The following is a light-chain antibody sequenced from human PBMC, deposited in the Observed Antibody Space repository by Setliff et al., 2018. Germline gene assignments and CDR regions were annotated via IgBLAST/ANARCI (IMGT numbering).Light chain of an antibody. V-gene: IGLV2-14*01. CDR1: RSDVGGYNY. CDR3: CSYAGIYTFV. J-gene: IGLJ1*01. Sequence: QSALTQPASVSGSPGQSITISCTGTRSDVGGYNYVSWYQQHPGKVPKLMIYEVSNRPSGVSNRFSGSKSGNTASLTISGLQAEDEADYYCCSYAGIYTFVFGSGTKVTVL. CDR2: EVS.